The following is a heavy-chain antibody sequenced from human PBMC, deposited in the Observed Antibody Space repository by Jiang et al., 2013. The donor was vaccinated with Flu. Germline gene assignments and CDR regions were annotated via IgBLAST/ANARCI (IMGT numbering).Heavy chain of an antibody. CDR2: TYASGST. CDR3: ASESRHSSGWYDNAFDI. V-gene: IGHV4-31*03. CDR1: GGSIRSTNYY. J-gene: IGHJ3*02. D-gene: IGHD6-19*01. Sequence: GPGLVKPSQTLSLTCTVSGGSIRSTNYYWTWIRQHPGKGLEWIGYTYASGSTYYNPSLESRVTISVDTSKSQFSLRLSSVTAADTAVYYCASESRHSSGWYDNAFDIWGQGTMVTVSS.